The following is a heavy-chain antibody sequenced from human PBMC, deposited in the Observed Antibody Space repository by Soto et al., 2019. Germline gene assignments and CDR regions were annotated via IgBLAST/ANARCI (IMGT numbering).Heavy chain of an antibody. J-gene: IGHJ4*02. CDR1: GGIFSNFA. V-gene: IGHV1-69*06. CDR3: ARVGSRDADNYVLDK. CDR2: IIPILATP. Sequence: QVQLVQSGPEVKKPGSSVKVSCTASGGIFSNFAVSWVRQAPGQGLEWMGGIIPILATPKYAQKFQGRVTNAAVKNLAYMELGSLTSEDTAVYYSARVGSRDADNYVLDKWGQGTLVTVSS. D-gene: IGHD3-10*02.